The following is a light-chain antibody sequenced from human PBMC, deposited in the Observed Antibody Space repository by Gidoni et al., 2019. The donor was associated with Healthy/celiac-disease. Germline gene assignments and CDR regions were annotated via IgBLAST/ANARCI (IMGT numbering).Light chain of an antibody. CDR2: DAS. V-gene: IGKV3-11*01. CDR3: QQRSNWPPNT. Sequence: EIVLTQSQATRSLSPGERATLSCRASQSVSSYLAWYQQKPGQAPRLLIYDASNRATGIPARFSGSGSGTDFTLTISSLEPEDFAVYYCQQRSNWPPNTFXQXTKLEIK. CDR1: QSVSSY. J-gene: IGKJ2*01.